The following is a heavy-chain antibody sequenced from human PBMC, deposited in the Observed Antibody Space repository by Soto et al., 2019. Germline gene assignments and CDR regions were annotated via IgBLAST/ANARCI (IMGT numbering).Heavy chain of an antibody. CDR2: ISAHNGKT. Sequence: ASVKVSCKASGYTFNVSGFSWVRQAPGQGLEWMGWISAHNGKTNYGQNFQGRVTMTTDSSTTTAYMELRSLTSDDTALYYCARDPSGFCSGGSCYRIFDHWGQGTLVTV. D-gene: IGHD2-15*01. CDR1: GYTFNVSG. J-gene: IGHJ4*02. CDR3: ARDPSGFCSGGSCYRIFDH. V-gene: IGHV1-18*01.